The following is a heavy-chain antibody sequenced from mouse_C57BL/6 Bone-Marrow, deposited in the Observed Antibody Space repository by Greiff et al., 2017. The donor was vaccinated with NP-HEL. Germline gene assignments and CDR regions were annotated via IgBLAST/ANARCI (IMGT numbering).Heavy chain of an antibody. CDR2: IYPRSGNT. CDR1: GYTFTSYG. J-gene: IGHJ4*01. Sequence: VQLQQSGAELARPGASVKLSCKASGYTFTSYGISWVKQRTGQGLEWIGEIYPRSGNTYYNEKFKGKATLTADKSSSTAYMELRSLTSADSAVYFCASPYHYYAMDCWGQGTSVTVAS. CDR3: ASPYHYYAMDC. V-gene: IGHV1-81*01.